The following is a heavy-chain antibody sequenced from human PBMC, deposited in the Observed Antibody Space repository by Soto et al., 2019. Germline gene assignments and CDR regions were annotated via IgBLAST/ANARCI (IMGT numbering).Heavy chain of an antibody. Sequence: RSLKLYCAASGFDFSGYAMGWVRQAPGKGLEWVSAISGSGGTTYYGDSVQGRFTVSRDNSKNTLSLQMSSLRVEDTAVYYCAKDRDSYGPLYYFDSWGQGTLVTVSS. J-gene: IGHJ4*02. CDR1: GFDFSGYA. D-gene: IGHD5-18*01. CDR2: ISGSGGTT. V-gene: IGHV3-23*01. CDR3: AKDRDSYGPLYYFDS.